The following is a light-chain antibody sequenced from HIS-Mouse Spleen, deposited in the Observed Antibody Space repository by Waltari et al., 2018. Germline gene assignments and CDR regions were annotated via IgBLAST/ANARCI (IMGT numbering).Light chain of an antibody. CDR2: DVS. CDR3: SSYTSSSTLV. V-gene: IGLV2-14*03. CDR1: SSDVGGYNY. Sequence: QSALTQPASVSGSPGQSITISCTGTSSDVGGYNYVSWYQQHPGQPPKLMLYDVSNRPSGVSNRFSGSKSGNTASLTISGLQAEDEADYYCSSYTSSSTLVFGGGTKLTVL. J-gene: IGLJ2*01.